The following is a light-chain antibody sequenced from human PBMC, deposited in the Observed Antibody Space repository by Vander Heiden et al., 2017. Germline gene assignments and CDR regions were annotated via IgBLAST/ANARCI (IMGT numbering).Light chain of an antibody. CDR1: SSKIGNNY. CDR3: GTWDNSLRAEV. V-gene: IGLV1-51*01. Sequence: QSVLTQPPSVSAAPGQRVTISCSGSSSKIGNNYVSWYQQLPGTAPKLPIFDNNKRPSGIPDRFSGSKSGTSATLGITGLQTGDEAGYYCGTWDNSLRAEVFGGGTELTVL. CDR2: DNN. J-gene: IGLJ2*01.